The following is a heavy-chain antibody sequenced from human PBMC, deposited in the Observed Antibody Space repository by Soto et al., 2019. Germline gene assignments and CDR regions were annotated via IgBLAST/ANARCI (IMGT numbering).Heavy chain of an antibody. Sequence: RASVKVSCKASGFSFTSSGFNWVRQAPGQGLEWVGWVSAKSGDTKCVENLQGRVTMTTDSSTNTAYMELRSLTSDDTAVYYCTRWIRGNYYDSGRYRVQNHFDSWGQGTLVTVSS. CDR2: VSAKSGDT. D-gene: IGHD3-10*01. J-gene: IGHJ4*01. CDR1: GFSFTSSG. V-gene: IGHV1-18*04. CDR3: TRWIRGNYYDSGRYRVQNHFDS.